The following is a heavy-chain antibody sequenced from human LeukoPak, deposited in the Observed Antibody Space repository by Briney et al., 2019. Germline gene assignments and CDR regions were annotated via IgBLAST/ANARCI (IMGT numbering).Heavy chain of an antibody. J-gene: IGHJ5*02. CDR3: ARVEGLLLGWFDP. D-gene: IGHD1-26*01. V-gene: IGHV1-69*13. CDR1: GGTFSSYA. CDR2: IIPIFGTA. Sequence: SVTVSCTASGGTFSSYAISWVRQAPGQGLEWMGGIIPIFGTANYAQKFQGRVTITADESTSTAYMELSSLRSEDTAVYYCARVEGLLLGWFDPWGQGTLVTVSS.